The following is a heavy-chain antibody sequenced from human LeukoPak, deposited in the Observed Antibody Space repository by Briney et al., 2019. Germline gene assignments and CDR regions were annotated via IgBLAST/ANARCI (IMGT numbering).Heavy chain of an antibody. CDR1: GGSISSYY. CDR2: IYYSGST. CDR3: ARARGKQLFLDY. V-gene: IGHV4-59*01. J-gene: IGHJ4*02. Sequence: PSETLSLTCTVSGGSISSYYWSWIRQPPGKGLEWIGYIYYSGSTNYNPSLKSRVTISVDTSKNQFSLKLSSVTAADTAVYYCARARGKQLFLDYWGQGTLVTVSS. D-gene: IGHD6-6*01.